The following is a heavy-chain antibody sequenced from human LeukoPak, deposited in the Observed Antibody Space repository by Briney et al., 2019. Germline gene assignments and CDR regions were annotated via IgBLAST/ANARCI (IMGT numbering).Heavy chain of an antibody. CDR1: AFIFSGHW. J-gene: IGHJ5*02. D-gene: IGHD4-23*01. Sequence: QSGGSLRLSCEGSAFIFSGHWMNWVRQTPGKGLEWLASIKEDGSERQYVDSVKGRFSISRDNTKGSLFLQLNSLRAEDTAVYFCVRNGGHSDYDAWSQGTLVTVSS. CDR3: VRNGGHSDYDA. V-gene: IGHV3-7*03. CDR2: IKEDGSER.